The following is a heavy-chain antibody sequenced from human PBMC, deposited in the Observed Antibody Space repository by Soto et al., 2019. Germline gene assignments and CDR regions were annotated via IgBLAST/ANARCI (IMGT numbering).Heavy chain of an antibody. D-gene: IGHD3-22*01. CDR2: IYHSGSS. V-gene: IGHV4-4*02. CDR1: GGSISSSNW. CDR3: AKTYYYDSSGYFYFDY. J-gene: IGHJ4*02. Sequence: QVQLQESGPGLVKPSGTLSLTCAVSGGSISSSNWWSWVRQPPGKGLEWIGEIYHSGSSNYNPSLQRRVTIPVDKSNHQFSLKLSSVTAADTAVYYCAKTYYYDSSGYFYFDYWGQGTLVTVSS.